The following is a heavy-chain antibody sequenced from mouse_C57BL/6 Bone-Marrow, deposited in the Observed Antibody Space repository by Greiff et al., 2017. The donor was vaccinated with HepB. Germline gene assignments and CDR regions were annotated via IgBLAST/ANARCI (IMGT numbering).Heavy chain of an antibody. CDR1: GYTFTSYG. CDR2: IYPRSGNT. J-gene: IGHJ1*03. D-gene: IGHD1-1*01. CDR3: ARSITTVVARGYFDV. Sequence: QVQLKQSGAELARPGASVKLSCKASGYTFTSYGISWVKQRTGQGLEWIGEIYPRSGNTYYNEKFKGKATLTADKSSSTAYMELRSLTSEDSAVYFCARSITTVVARGYFDVWGTGTTVTVSS. V-gene: IGHV1-81*01.